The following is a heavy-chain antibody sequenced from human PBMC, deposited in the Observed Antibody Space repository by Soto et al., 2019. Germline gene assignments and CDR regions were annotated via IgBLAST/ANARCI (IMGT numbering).Heavy chain of an antibody. J-gene: IGHJ6*02. CDR3: ARIPLATTTTIGDYYYYGMDV. CDR1: GFSLSTSGMC. V-gene: IGHV2-70*01. Sequence: GSGPTLVKPTQTLTLTCTFSGFSLSTSGMCVSWIRQPPGKALEWLALIDWDDDKYYSTSLKTRLTISKDTSKNQVVLTMTNMDPVDTATYYCARIPLATTTTIGDYYYYGMDVWGQGTTVTVSS. CDR2: IDWDDDK. D-gene: IGHD1-1*01.